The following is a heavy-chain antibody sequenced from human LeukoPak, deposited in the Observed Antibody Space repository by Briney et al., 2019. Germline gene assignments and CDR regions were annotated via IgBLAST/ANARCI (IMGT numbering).Heavy chain of an antibody. CDR3: ARDDHGVHPYYYGMDV. CDR2: IIPIFGIA. Sequence: AASVKVSCKASGGIFSSYAISWVRQAPGQGLEWMGRIIPIFGIANYAQKFQGRVTITADKSTSTAYMELSSLRSEDTAVYYCARDDHGVHPYYYGMDVWGQGTTVTVSS. CDR1: GGIFSSYA. D-gene: IGHD3-3*01. J-gene: IGHJ6*02. V-gene: IGHV1-69*04.